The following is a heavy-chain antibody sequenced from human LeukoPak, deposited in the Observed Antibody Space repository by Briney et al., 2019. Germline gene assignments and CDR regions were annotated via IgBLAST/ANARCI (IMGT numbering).Heavy chain of an antibody. V-gene: IGHV4-39*07. CDR1: GGSISSSSYY. D-gene: IGHD6-19*01. Sequence: SETLSLTCTVSGGSISSSSYYWGWIRQPPGKGLEWIGSIYYSGSTYYNPSLMSRVTISVDTSKNQFSLKLSSVTAADTDVYYCARVGGPRVGIAGIAVAQHAFDIWGQGTMVTVSS. CDR3: ARVGGPRVGIAGIAVAQHAFDI. J-gene: IGHJ3*02. CDR2: IYYSGST.